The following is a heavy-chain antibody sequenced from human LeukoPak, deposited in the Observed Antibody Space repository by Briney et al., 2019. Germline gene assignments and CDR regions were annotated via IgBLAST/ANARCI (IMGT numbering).Heavy chain of an antibody. CDR3: ASSSNWNDPFDP. Sequence: PSETLSLTCTVSGGSISSYYWNWIRQPAGKGLEWIGRIYTSGSTNYNPSLKSRVTMSVDTSKNQFSLKLSSVTAADTAVYYCASSSNWNDPFDPWGHGTLVTVSS. D-gene: IGHD1-20*01. V-gene: IGHV4-4*07. J-gene: IGHJ5*02. CDR1: GGSISSYY. CDR2: IYTSGST.